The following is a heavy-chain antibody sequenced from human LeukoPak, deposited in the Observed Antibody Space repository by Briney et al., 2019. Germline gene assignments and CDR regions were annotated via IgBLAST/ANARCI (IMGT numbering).Heavy chain of an antibody. J-gene: IGHJ5*02. CDR2: ISGSGGST. V-gene: IGHV3-23*01. CDR3: AETRYYDFWSGIDNWFDP. Sequence: PGGSLRLSCAASGFTFSSYAMRWVRQAPGKGLEWVSAISGSGGSTYYADSVKGRFTISRDNSKNTLYLQMNSLRAEDTAVYYCAETRYYDFWSGIDNWFDPWGQGTLVTVSS. D-gene: IGHD3-3*01. CDR1: GFTFSSYA.